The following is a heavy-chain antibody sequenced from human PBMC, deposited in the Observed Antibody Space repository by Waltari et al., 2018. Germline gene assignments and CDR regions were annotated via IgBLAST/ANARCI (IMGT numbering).Heavy chain of an antibody. Sequence: QVQLQESGPGLVKPSETLSLTCTVSGCSIRSYYWSWLRQPPGKGLEWIGYIYYSGSTNYNPSLKSRVTISVDTSKNQFSLKLSSVTAADTAVYYCARGAAADPEYFQHWGQGTLVTVSS. J-gene: IGHJ1*01. CDR3: ARGAAADPEYFQH. CDR1: GCSIRSYY. D-gene: IGHD6-13*01. CDR2: IYYSGST. V-gene: IGHV4-59*01.